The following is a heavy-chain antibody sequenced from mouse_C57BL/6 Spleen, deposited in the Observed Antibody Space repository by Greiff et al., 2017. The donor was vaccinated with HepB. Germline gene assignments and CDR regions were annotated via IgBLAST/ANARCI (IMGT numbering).Heavy chain of an antibody. V-gene: IGHV1-50*01. J-gene: IGHJ3*01. CDR3: ARGYDYDVAWFAY. D-gene: IGHD2-4*01. Sequence: VQLQQPGAELVKPGASVKLSCKASGYTFTSYWMQWVKQRPGQGLEWIGEIDPSDSYTNYNQKFKGKATLTVDTSSSTAYMQLSSLTSEDSAVYYCARGYDYDVAWFAYWGQGTLVTVSA. CDR2: IDPSDSYT. CDR1: GYTFTSYW.